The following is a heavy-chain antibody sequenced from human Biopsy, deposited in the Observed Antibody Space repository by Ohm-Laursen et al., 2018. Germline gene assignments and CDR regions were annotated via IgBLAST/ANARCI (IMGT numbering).Heavy chain of an antibody. CDR3: ARATNNTGWPYYYFYGMDV. J-gene: IGHJ6*02. V-gene: IGHV4-34*01. CDR1: GESFNGYY. CDR2: INHSGRT. Sequence: TLSLTCAVYGESFNGYYWSWIRQTPGKRLEWIGEINHSGRTYYNPSLKSRVTISVDTSKNQFSLRLNSVTAADTAVYYCARATNNTGWPYYYFYGMDVWGQGTTVTVSS. D-gene: IGHD6-19*01.